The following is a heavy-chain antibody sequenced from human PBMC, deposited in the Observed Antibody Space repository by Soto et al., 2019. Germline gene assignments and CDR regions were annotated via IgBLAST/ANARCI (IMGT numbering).Heavy chain of an antibody. CDR1: GDTFNSYT. CDR3: AVSYGSGSRAFDY. Sequence: QVQLVQSGPEVKMPGSSVKVSCTASGDTFNSYTINWVRQAPGQGLQWMGRTIPILAMSNYALKFQGRVTITADKSTNTAYMERSRLRSDDTAVYYCAVSYGSGSRAFDYWGQGTLVTVSS. V-gene: IGHV1-69*02. J-gene: IGHJ4*02. D-gene: IGHD3-10*01. CDR2: TIPILAMS.